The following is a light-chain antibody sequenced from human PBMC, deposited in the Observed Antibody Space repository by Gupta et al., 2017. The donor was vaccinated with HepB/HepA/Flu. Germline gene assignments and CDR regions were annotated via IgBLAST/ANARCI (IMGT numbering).Light chain of an antibody. Sequence: QSALTQPASVSGSPGQSITISCTGTSSDVGGYNYVSWYQQRPGKAPKVMIYDVSNRPSGVSNRFSGSKSGNTASLTISGLQAEDEADYYCSSYTISSTYVIGTGTKVTVL. V-gene: IGLV2-14*01. J-gene: IGLJ1*01. CDR1: SSDVGGYNY. CDR3: SSYTISSTYV. CDR2: DVS.